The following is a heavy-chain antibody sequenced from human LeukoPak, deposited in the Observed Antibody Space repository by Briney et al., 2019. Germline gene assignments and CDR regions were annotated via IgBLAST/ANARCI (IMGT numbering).Heavy chain of an antibody. Sequence: GGSLRLSCAASGFTFSSYGMSWVRQAPGKGLEWVSAISGSGGSTYHADSVKGRFTISRDNSKNTLYLQMNSLRAEDTAVYYCAKDRQQWLVRGYNWFDPWGQGTLVTVSS. CDR1: GFTFSSYG. D-gene: IGHD6-19*01. J-gene: IGHJ5*02. CDR2: ISGSGGST. V-gene: IGHV3-23*01. CDR3: AKDRQQWLVRGYNWFDP.